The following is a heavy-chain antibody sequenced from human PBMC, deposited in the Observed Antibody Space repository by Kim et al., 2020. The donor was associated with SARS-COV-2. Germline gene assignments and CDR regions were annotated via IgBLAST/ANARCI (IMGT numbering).Heavy chain of an antibody. Sequence: SETLSLTCTVSGGSISSYYWSWIRQPPGKGLEWIGYIYYSGSTNYNPSLKSRVTISVDTSKNQFSLKLSSVTAADTAVYYCARGKRDLDSYALYYFDYWGQGTLVTVSS. V-gene: IGHV4-59*01. J-gene: IGHJ4*02. CDR3: ARGKRDLDSYALYYFDY. CDR1: GGSISSYY. D-gene: IGHD5-18*01. CDR2: IYYSGST.